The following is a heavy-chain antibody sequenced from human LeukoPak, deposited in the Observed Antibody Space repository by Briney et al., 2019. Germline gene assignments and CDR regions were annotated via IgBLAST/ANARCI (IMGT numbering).Heavy chain of an antibody. Sequence: PGGSLRLSCAASGFTFSSYAMSWVRQAPGKGLEWVSAISGSGGSTYYADSVKGRFTISRDNSKNTLYLQMNSLRAEDTAVYYCAEEGGSSLGGYYFDYWGQGTLVTVSS. CDR3: AEEGGSSLGGYYFDY. CDR2: ISGSGGST. CDR1: GFTFSSYA. V-gene: IGHV3-23*01. D-gene: IGHD1-26*01. J-gene: IGHJ4*02.